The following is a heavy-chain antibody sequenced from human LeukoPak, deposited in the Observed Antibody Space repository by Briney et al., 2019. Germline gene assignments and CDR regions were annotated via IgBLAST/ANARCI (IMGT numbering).Heavy chain of an antibody. CDR1: GFTFSSYG. V-gene: IGHV3-30*18. CDR2: ISYDGSNK. J-gene: IGHJ5*02. Sequence: GGSLRLSCAASGFTFSSYGMPWVRQAPGKGLEWVAVISYDGSNKYYADSVKGRFTISRDNSKNTLYLQMNSLRAEDTAVYYCAKKGGWYVWGNWFDPWGQGTLVTVSS. CDR3: AKKGGWYVWGNWFDP. D-gene: IGHD3-16*01.